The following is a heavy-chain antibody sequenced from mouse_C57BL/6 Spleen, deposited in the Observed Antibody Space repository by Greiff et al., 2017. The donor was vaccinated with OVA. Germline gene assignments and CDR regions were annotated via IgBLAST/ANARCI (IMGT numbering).Heavy chain of an antibody. CDR2: IDPSDSYT. CDR3: ARNYGSSYDYAMDY. V-gene: IGHV1-50*01. Sequence: QVQLQQPGAELVKPGASVKLSCKASGYTFTSYWMQWVKQRPGQGLERIGEIDPSDSYTNYNQKFKGKATLTVDTSSSTAYMQLSSLTSEDSAVYYCARNYGSSYDYAMDYWGQGTSVTVSS. CDR1: GYTFTSYW. J-gene: IGHJ4*01. D-gene: IGHD1-1*01.